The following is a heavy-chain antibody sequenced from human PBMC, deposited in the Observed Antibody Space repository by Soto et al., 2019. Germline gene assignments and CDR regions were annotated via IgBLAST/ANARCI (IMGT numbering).Heavy chain of an antibody. CDR2: IYYSGST. D-gene: IGHD3-3*01. CDR3: ARGLYYDFWSGYTYYYYGMDV. CDR1: GGSISSYY. Sequence: PSETLSLTCTVSGGSISSYYWSWIRQPPGKGLEWIGYIYYSGSTNYNPSLKSRVTISVDTSKNQFSLKLSSVTAADTAVYYCARGLYYDFWSGYTYYYYGMDVWGQGTTVTVSS. J-gene: IGHJ6*02. V-gene: IGHV4-59*01.